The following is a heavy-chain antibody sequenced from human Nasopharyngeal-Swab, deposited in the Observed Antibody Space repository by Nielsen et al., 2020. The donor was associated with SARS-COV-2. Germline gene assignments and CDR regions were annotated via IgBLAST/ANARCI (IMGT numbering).Heavy chain of an antibody. J-gene: IGHJ4*02. CDR1: GFTFSNYN. CDR3: ARGGDTAITNYFDY. CDR2: ISSSTTYI. Sequence: GGSLRLSCAASGFTFSNYNMNWVRQAPGKGLEWVSSISSSTTYIYYADSVKGRFTISRDNAKNSLYLQMNSLRAEDTAVYFCARGGDTAITNYFDYWGQGTLVTVSS. V-gene: IGHV3-21*01. D-gene: IGHD3-16*01.